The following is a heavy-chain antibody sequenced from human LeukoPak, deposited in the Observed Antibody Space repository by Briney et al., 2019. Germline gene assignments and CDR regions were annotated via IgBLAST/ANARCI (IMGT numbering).Heavy chain of an antibody. CDR2: MDPNSGNT. J-gene: IGHJ4*02. D-gene: IGHD3-22*01. CDR1: GYTFTSYD. CDR3: ARKHSSGYYYAPSDY. V-gene: IGHV1-8*01. Sequence: ASVKVSCKASGYTFTSYDIDWVRQATGQGLEWMGWMDPNSGNTGYAQKFQGRVTMTRNTSISTAYMELSSLRSEDTAVYYCARKHSSGYYYAPSDYWGQGTLVTVSS.